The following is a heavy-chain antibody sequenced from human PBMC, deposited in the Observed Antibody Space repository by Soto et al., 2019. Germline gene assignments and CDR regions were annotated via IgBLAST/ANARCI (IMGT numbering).Heavy chain of an antibody. CDR1: GGSLSSGGYY. D-gene: IGHD5-12*01. Sequence: SDTLSLTCTVSGGSLSSGGYYWSWIRQHPGKGLEWIGYIYYSGSTYYNPSLKSRVTISVDASKNQFSLKLSSVTAADTAVYYCASSHHIYSGYDWRPFDYWGQGTLDPVSS. V-gene: IGHV4-31*03. J-gene: IGHJ4*02. CDR3: ASSHHIYSGYDWRPFDY. CDR2: IYYSGST.